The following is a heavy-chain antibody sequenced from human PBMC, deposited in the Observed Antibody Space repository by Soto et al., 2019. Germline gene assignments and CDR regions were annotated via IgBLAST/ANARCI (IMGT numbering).Heavy chain of an antibody. V-gene: IGHV4-59*08. CDR2: VYYTGST. Sequence: SETLSLTCTVPGGSISNFYWSWIRQPPGKGLEWIGYVYYTGSTSYNPSLERRVTLSADSSRGQFSLRLNSVTAADTAVYYCARTVLGPDLLADSFVDYYYYMDVWGQGTTVTVSS. D-gene: IGHD3-9*01. CDR3: ARTVLGPDLLADSFVDYYYYMDV. J-gene: IGHJ6*03. CDR1: GGSISNFY.